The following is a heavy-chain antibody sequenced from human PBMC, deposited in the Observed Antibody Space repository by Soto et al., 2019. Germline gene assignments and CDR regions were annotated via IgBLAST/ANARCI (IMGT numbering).Heavy chain of an antibody. J-gene: IGHJ6*02. V-gene: IGHV1-8*01. CDR1: GYTFTTYD. Sequence: QVQLVQSGAEVRKPGASVKVSCKASGYTFTTYDINWVRQATGQGLEWMGWMNPNSGNTVYAQKFQGRVTMTRNTSINTAYMELPSLTSDDTAVYYCARYHYYSGMDVWGQGTTVTVSS. D-gene: IGHD3-22*01. CDR2: MNPNSGNT. CDR3: ARYHYYSGMDV.